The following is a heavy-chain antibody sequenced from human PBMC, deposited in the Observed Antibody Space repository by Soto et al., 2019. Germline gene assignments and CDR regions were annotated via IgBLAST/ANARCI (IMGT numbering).Heavy chain of an antibody. V-gene: IGHV1-3*01. CDR3: AREFWSGYYTSDY. CDR2: INAGNGNT. CDR1: GYTFTSYA. J-gene: IGHJ4*02. Sequence: AASVKVSCKASGYTFTSYAMHWVRQAPGQRLEWMGWINAGNGNTKYSQKFQGRVTITRDTSASTAYMELSSLRSEDTAVYYCAREFWSGYYTSDYWGQGTLVTVSS. D-gene: IGHD3-3*01.